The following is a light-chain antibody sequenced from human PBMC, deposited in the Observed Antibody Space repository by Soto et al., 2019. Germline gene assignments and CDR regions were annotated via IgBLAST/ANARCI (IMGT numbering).Light chain of an antibody. CDR3: SSHSATSPYV. CDR1: SNDVGGYNY. Sequence: QSALTQPASVSGSPGQSITISCTGTSNDVGGYNYVSWYQQQPGKAPKLIIYEVSHRPSGISNRFSGSKSGNTASLTISGLHVEDEADYYCSSHSATSPYVFRTGTKVTVL. CDR2: EVS. V-gene: IGLV2-14*01. J-gene: IGLJ1*01.